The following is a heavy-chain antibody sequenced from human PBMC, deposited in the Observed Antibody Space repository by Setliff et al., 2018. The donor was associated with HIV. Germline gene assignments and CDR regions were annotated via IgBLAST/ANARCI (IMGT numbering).Heavy chain of an antibody. V-gene: IGHV4-39*01. D-gene: IGHD1-26*01. CDR1: GGSITSSRHY. CDR2: VYYSGTT. CDR3: ARYRRFADYIDV. J-gene: IGHJ6*03. Sequence: SETLSLTCTVSGGSITSSRHYWGWIRQPPGKGLEWIGSVYYSGTTYYNPSLKRRVTMSLDTSMNQFSLKLTSVTAADTALYYCARYRRFADYIDVWGKGTTVTVSS.